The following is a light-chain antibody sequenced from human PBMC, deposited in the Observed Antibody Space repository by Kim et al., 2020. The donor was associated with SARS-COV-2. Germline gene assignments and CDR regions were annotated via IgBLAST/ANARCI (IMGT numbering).Light chain of an antibody. V-gene: IGKV1-5*03. CDR1: QSISSW. CDR3: QQYAYYPWT. CDR2: KAS. Sequence: DIQMTQSPSTLSASVGDRVTITCRASQSISSWLAWFQQKPGKAPNLLIYKASSLENAVPSRFSGSVSGTEFTLTISSLQPDDFATYYCQQYAYYPWTFGQGTKVDIK. J-gene: IGKJ1*01.